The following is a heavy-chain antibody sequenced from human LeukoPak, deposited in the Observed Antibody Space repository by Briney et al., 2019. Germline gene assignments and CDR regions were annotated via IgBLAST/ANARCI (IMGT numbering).Heavy chain of an antibody. CDR3: ARADGYSSSSPFDY. D-gene: IGHD6-6*01. V-gene: IGHV1-2*02. CDR2: INPNSGGT. CDR1: GYTFTGYY. J-gene: IGHJ4*02. Sequence: ASVTVSCKASGYTFTGYYMHWVRQAPGQGLEWMGWINPNSGGTNYAQNFQGRVTMTRDTSISTAYMELSRLRSDDTAVYYCARADGYSSSSPFDYWGQGTLVTVSS.